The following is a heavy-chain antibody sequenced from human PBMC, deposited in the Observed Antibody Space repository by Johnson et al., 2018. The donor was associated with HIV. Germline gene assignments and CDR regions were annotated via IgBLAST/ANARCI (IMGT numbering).Heavy chain of an antibody. D-gene: IGHD6-19*01. J-gene: IGHJ3*02. CDR1: GITVSTNY. V-gene: IGHV3-66*01. CDR2: IFSVGDV. CDR3: AKDLGGYSIGWYGDAFDI. Sequence: VQLVESGGGLVQPGGSLRLSCAASGITVSTNYMSWVRQAPGKGLEWVSVIFSVGDVYYSDSVKGRFTISRDNSKNTLYLQMNSLRAEDTAVYYCAKDLGGYSIGWYGDAFDIWGQGTMVTVSS.